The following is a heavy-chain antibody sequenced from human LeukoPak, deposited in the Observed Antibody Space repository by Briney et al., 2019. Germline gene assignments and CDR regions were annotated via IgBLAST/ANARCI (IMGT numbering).Heavy chain of an antibody. J-gene: IGHJ6*03. CDR3: ARGAGYDFWSGYGYYMDV. CDR2: INHSGST. D-gene: IGHD3-3*01. Sequence: SETLSLTCAVYGGSFSGYYWSWIRQPPGKGLEWIGEINHSGSTNYNPSLKSRVTISVDTSKNQFSLKLSSVTAADTAVYYCARGAGYDFWSGYGYYMDVWGKGTKVTVSS. V-gene: IGHV4-34*01. CDR1: GGSFSGYY.